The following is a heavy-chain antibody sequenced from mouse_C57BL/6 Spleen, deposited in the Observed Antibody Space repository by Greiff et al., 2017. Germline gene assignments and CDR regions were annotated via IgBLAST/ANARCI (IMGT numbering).Heavy chain of an antibody. D-gene: IGHD1-1*01. Sequence: DVKLQESGGDLVKPGASVKLSCKASGFTFSNYGMHWVHQTPEQGLEWVAYISSGSSTINYDEKVKGRFTLSRDNAKNTLFLQMTSLRSEDTAMYYCARDYYGSSYFDYWGKGTTLTVSS. CDR2: ISSGSSTI. J-gene: IGHJ2*01. CDR1: GFTFSNYG. V-gene: IGHV5-17*01. CDR3: ARDYYGSSYFDY.